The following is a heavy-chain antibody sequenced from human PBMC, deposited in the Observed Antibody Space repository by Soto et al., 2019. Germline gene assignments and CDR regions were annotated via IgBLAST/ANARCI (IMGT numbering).Heavy chain of an antibody. V-gene: IGHV3-23*01. CDR1: GFTFSSYA. D-gene: IGHD3-22*01. CDR2: ISGSGGST. Sequence: GGSLRLSCAASGFTFSSYAMSWVRQAPGKGLEWVSAISGSGGSTYYADSVKGRFTISRDNSKNTLYLQMNSLRAEDTAVYYCAKFRDDSSGYSVDPWGQGTLVTVSS. CDR3: AKFRDDSSGYSVDP. J-gene: IGHJ5*02.